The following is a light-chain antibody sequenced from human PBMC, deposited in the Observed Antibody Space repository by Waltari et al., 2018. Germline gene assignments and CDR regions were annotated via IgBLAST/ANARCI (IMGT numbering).Light chain of an antibody. V-gene: IGLV2-14*03. J-gene: IGLJ2*01. Sequence: QSALTQPASVSGSPGQSGSISCTGASGDFGAYEYVSWYQQHTVKAPKRIIYDVSDRPSGFSVRFSGSKSGHTASLIISGLQAEDEADYYCSSYSSSTTRVFGGGTRLTVL. CDR2: DVS. CDR1: SGDFGAYEY. CDR3: SSYSSSTTRV.